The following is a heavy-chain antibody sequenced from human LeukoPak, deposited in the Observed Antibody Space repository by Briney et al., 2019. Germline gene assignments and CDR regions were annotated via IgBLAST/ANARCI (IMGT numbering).Heavy chain of an antibody. CDR1: GFTFSNYG. V-gene: IGHV3-30*02. Sequence: GGSLRLSCAASGFTFSNYGMHWVRKAPGTGLEWVAFIRYDGSNKYYADSVKGRFTISRDNSKNTLYLQMDSLRAEDTAVYYCSKDGRGYSGYDLYYLDHWGQGTLVTVSS. D-gene: IGHD5-12*01. CDR2: IRYDGSNK. J-gene: IGHJ4*02. CDR3: SKDGRGYSGYDLYYLDH.